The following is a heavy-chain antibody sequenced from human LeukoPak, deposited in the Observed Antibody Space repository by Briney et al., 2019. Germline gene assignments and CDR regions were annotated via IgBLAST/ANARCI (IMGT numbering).Heavy chain of an antibody. J-gene: IGHJ4*02. D-gene: IGHD4-17*01. CDR1: GFTFSSAW. CDR2: IKSKTDGGTT. CDR3: TTPLYGDYYFDY. V-gene: IGHV3-15*01. Sequence: GGSLRLSCAASGFTFSSAWMSWVRQAPGKGLEWVGRIKSKTDGGTTDYAAPVKGRFTISRDDSKNTLYLQMNSLKTEDTAVYYCTTPLYGDYYFDYWGQGTLVTVSS.